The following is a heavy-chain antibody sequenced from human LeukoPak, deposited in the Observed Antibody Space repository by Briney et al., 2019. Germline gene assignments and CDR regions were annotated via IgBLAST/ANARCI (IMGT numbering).Heavy chain of an antibody. CDR2: INNDGVST. CDR1: GFTFSSYA. D-gene: IGHD5-12*01. Sequence: GGSLRLSCAASGFTFSSYAMSWVRQAPGKGLEWLSRINNDGVSTSYADSVKGRFTISRDNAKNTLYLRMNSLRAEDTAIYYCARKPLSGGYGGTIDYWGQGTLVTVSS. V-gene: IGHV3-74*01. J-gene: IGHJ4*02. CDR3: ARKPLSGGYGGTIDY.